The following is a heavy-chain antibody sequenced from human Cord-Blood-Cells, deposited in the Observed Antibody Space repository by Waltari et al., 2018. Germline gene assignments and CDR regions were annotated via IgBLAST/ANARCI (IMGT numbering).Heavy chain of an antibody. Sequence: QLQLRESGPGLVKPSETLSLTCTVSVGSISRSSYYWGWIRQPQGKGLEWFGSIYYSGSTYYNPSLKSRVTISVDTSKNQFSLKLSSVTAADTAVYYCARRVAAAGNFDYWGQGTLVTVSS. CDR1: VGSISRSSYY. CDR2: IYYSGST. CDR3: ARRVAAAGNFDY. D-gene: IGHD6-13*01. V-gene: IGHV4-39*01. J-gene: IGHJ4*02.